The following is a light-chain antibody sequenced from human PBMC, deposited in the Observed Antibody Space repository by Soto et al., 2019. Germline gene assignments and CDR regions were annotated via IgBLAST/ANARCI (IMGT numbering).Light chain of an antibody. Sequence: QSVLTQPPSASGSPGQSVTISCTATSSDVGGYNYVSWYQQHPGKAPKLMIYEVSKRPSGVPDRFSGSKSGNTASLTVSGLQAEDEADYYCSSYAGSNNWVFGGGTKVTVL. V-gene: IGLV2-8*01. CDR2: EVS. J-gene: IGLJ3*02. CDR1: SSDVGGYNY. CDR3: SSYAGSNNWV.